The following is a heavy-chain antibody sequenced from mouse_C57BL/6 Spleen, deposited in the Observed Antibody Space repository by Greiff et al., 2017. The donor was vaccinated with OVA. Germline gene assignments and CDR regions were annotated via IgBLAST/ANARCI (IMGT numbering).Heavy chain of an antibody. D-gene: IGHD2-2*01. V-gene: IGHV8-8*01. CDR1: GFSLSTFGMG. J-gene: IGHJ4*01. CDR2: IWWDDDK. CDR3: ARIEGYGYDDYAMDY. Sequence: QVTLNVCGPGILQPSQTLSLTCSFSGFSLSTFGMGVGWIRQPSGKGLEWLAHIWWDDDKYYNPALKSRLTISKDTSKNQVFLKIANVDTADTATYDCARIEGYGYDDYAMDYWGQGTSVTVSS.